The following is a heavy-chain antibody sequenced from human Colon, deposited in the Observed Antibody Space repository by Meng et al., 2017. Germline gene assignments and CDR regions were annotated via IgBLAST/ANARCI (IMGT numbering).Heavy chain of an antibody. CDR3: ARGFLVRGFDS. J-gene: IGHJ4*02. D-gene: IGHD3-3*01. CDR2: TYYSSKWNN. V-gene: IGHV6-1*01. CDR1: GDRYYSDSAA. Sequence: LNPSGLMLLTPLQTLSLTCLTSGDRYYSDSAAWNWIVQSPSRGLEWLARTYYSSKWNNDYAVSVKGRITINADTSTNQVSLQLNSVTPEDTAVYYCARGFLVRGFDSWGQGTLVTCAS.